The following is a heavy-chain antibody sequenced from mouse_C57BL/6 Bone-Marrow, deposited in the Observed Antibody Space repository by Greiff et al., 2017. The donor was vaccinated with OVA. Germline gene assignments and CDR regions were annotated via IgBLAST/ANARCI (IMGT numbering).Heavy chain of an antibody. CDR2: IYPRSGNT. D-gene: IGHD2-2*01. CDR1: GYTFTSYG. V-gene: IGHV1-81*01. CDR3: ARKRLDWYFDV. J-gene: IGHJ1*03. Sequence: QVQLQQSGAELARPGASVKLSCKASGYTFTSYGISWVKQRTGQGLEWIGEIYPRSGNTYYNEKFKGKATLTADKSSSTAYMQLSSLTSEDSAVYFCARKRLDWYFDVWGTGTTVTVSS.